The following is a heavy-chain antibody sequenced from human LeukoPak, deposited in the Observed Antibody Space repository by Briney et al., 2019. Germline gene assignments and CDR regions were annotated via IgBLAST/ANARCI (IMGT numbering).Heavy chain of an antibody. Sequence: GGSLRLSCAASGFTFTSYWMHWVRQAPGRGLEWVSTLSGSGGSTYYADSVKGRFTISRDNSKNTLYLRMNSLKGEDTAVYYCAKSRRLYGDFIDYWGQGTLVTVSS. CDR1: GFTFTSYW. V-gene: IGHV3-23*01. D-gene: IGHD4-17*01. CDR2: LSGSGGST. J-gene: IGHJ4*02. CDR3: AKSRRLYGDFIDY.